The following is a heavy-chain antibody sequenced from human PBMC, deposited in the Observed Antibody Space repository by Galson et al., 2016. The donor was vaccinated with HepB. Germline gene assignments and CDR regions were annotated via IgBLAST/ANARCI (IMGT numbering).Heavy chain of an antibody. CDR3: ARDRSYCSGTRCYDVFDI. CDR1: GFTFTNYG. D-gene: IGHD2-2*01. J-gene: IGHJ3*02. Sequence: SLRLSCAASGFTFTNYGMSWVRQAPGKGLEWVSSISHSGVSTFYADSVKGRFTISRDNSKNTLYLQMNSLRAEDTAVYYCARDRSYCSGTRCYDVFDIWGQGTMVTVSS. V-gene: IGHV3-23*01. CDR2: ISHSGVST.